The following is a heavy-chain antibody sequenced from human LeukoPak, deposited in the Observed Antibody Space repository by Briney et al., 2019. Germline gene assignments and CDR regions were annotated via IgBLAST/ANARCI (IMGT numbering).Heavy chain of an antibody. CDR1: GGSFSGYY. D-gene: IGHD3-10*01. V-gene: IGHV4-34*01. CDR3: ARGWPYSYYYGSGSYFDY. Sequence: SETLSLTCXVYGGSFSGYYWSWIRQPPGKGLEWIGEINHSGSTNYNPSLKSRVTISVDTSKNQFSLKLSSVTAADTAVYYCARGWPYSYYYGSGSYFDYWGQGTLVTVSS. CDR2: INHSGST. J-gene: IGHJ4*02.